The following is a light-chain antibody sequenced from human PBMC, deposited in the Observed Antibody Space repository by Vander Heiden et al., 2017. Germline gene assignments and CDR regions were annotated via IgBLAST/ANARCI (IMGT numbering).Light chain of an antibody. J-gene: IGKJ5*01. V-gene: IGKV3-11*01. CDR3: QQRSNWPFLA. Sequence: DIVLTQSPATLSLSPGERATLSCRASQSVSSYLAWYQQKPGQAPRLLIYDASNRATGIPARFSGSGSGTDFTLTISSLEPEDFAVYYCQQRSNWPFLAFGQGTRLEIK. CDR2: DAS. CDR1: QSVSSY.